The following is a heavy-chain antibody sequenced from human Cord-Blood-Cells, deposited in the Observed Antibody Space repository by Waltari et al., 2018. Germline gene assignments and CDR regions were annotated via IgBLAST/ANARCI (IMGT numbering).Heavy chain of an antibody. D-gene: IGHD6-13*01. CDR1: GYTFTSYG. V-gene: IGHV1-18*01. CDR2: ISANNGNT. CDR3: ARVGGAAGSGGWFDP. Sequence: QVQLVQSGAEVKKPGASVKVSCTASGYTFTSYGFSWLRQAPGQGLECMGWISANNGNTNYAQKLQGRVTMTTDTSTSTAYMELRSLRSDDTAVYYCARVGGAAGSGGWFDPWGQGTLVTVSS. J-gene: IGHJ5*02.